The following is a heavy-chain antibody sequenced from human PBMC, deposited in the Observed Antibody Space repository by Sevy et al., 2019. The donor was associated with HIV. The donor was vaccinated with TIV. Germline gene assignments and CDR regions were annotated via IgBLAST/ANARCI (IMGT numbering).Heavy chain of an antibody. CDR3: AKDLAGPGRRYFHY. D-gene: IGHD6-13*01. J-gene: IGHJ4*02. Sequence: GGSLRLSCAASGFTFSNYGMHWVRQVPGKGLEWVTFIRYDGSDKYYAASVKGRFTISRDDSKNTLYLQMDSRRAEDTAIYYCAKDLAGPGRRYFHYWGQGTLVTVSS. CDR1: GFTFSNYG. CDR2: IRYDGSDK. V-gene: IGHV3-30*02.